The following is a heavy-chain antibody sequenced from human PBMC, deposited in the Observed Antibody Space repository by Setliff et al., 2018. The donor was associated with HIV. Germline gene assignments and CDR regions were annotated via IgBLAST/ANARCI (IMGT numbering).Heavy chain of an antibody. CDR1: GFTFSSYW. J-gene: IGHJ4*02. D-gene: IGHD6-19*01. CDR3: ARVTGQWLVTFDY. Sequence: PGGSLRLSCAASGFTFSSYWMHWVRQAPGKGLVWVSRINSDGSTTSYADSVKGRFTISRDNAKNTLYLQMNSLRAEDTAVYYCARVTGQWLVTFDYWGQGTLVTVS. V-gene: IGHV3-74*01. CDR2: INSDGSTT.